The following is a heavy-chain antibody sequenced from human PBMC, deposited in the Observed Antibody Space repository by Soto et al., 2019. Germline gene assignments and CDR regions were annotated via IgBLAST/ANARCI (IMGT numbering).Heavy chain of an antibody. D-gene: IGHD4-4*01. Sequence: SETLSLTCAVYGGSFSGYYWSWIRQPPGKGLEWIGEINHSGSTNYNPSLKSRVTISVDTSKNQFSLKLSSVTAADTAVYYCARVKVTTYYYYGLDVWGQGTTVTVSS. J-gene: IGHJ6*02. V-gene: IGHV4-34*01. CDR2: INHSGST. CDR3: ARVKVTTYYYYGLDV. CDR1: GGSFSGYY.